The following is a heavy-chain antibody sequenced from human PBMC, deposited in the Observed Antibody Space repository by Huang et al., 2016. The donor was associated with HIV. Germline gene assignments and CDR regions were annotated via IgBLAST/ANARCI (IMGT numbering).Heavy chain of an antibody. V-gene: IGHV3-74*01. D-gene: IGHD3-22*01. Sequence: EVQLVESGGGLVQPGGSLRLSCAASGFSISSYWMHWVRQAPGKGLVWVSRSNSDGSITSYADSGKGRFTISRDNAKNTLYLQMNSLRAEDTAVYYCARDPRIQSWLNFFDYWGQGTLVSVSS. CDR3: ARDPRIQSWLNFFDY. CDR2: SNSDGSIT. J-gene: IGHJ4*02. CDR1: GFSISSYW.